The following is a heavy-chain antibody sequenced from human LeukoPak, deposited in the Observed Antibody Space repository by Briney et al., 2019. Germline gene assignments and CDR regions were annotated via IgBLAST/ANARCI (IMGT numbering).Heavy chain of an antibody. V-gene: IGHV3-9*01. CDR3: AKDNFELPSYYMDV. CDR2: ISWNSGSI. D-gene: IGHD3-9*01. J-gene: IGHJ6*03. Sequence: GRSLRLSCAASGFTFDDYAMHWVRQAPGKGLEWVSGISWNSGSIGYADSVKGRFTIYRDNAKNSLYLQINSLRAEDTAMYHCAKDNFELPSYYMDVWGKGTTVTVSS. CDR1: GFTFDDYA.